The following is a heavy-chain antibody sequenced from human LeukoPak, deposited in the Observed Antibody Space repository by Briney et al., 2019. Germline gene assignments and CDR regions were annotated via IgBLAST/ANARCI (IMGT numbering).Heavy chain of an antibody. J-gene: IGHJ4*02. CDR2: LNTDGSST. CDR3: AKDLEYYYDSSGLPYPDY. Sequence: GGSLRLSCAASGFTFSSYWMHWVRQAPEKGLEWVSRLNTDGSSTSYADSVKGRFTISRDNAKNTLYLQMNSLRVEDTAVYYCAKDLEYYYDSSGLPYPDYWGQGTLVTVSS. V-gene: IGHV3-74*01. CDR1: GFTFSSYW. D-gene: IGHD3-22*01.